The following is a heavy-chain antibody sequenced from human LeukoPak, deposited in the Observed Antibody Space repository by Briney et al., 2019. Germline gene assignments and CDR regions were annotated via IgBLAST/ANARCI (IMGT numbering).Heavy chain of an antibody. Sequence: PGRSLRLSCAASGFTFDDYAMHWVRQAPGEGLEWVSGISWNSGSIGYADSVKGRFNISRDNAKNSLYLQMNSLRAEDMALYYCAKAPIRGYSYGYFDYWGQGTLVTVSS. CDR1: GFTFDDYA. CDR2: ISWNSGSI. V-gene: IGHV3-9*03. D-gene: IGHD5-18*01. J-gene: IGHJ4*02. CDR3: AKAPIRGYSYGYFDY.